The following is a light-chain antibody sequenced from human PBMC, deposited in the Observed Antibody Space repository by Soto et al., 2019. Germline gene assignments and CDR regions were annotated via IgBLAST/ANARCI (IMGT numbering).Light chain of an antibody. CDR3: QQYGSSPWT. CDR1: PSVSSNY. CDR2: GAS. J-gene: IGKJ1*01. V-gene: IGKV3-20*01. Sequence: EIVLTQSPGTLSLSPGERATLSFRASPSVSSNYLAWYQQKPGQAPRPLIYGASSRATGIPDRFSGSGAGTDFTLTISRLESEDFAVYYCQQYGSSPWTFGQGTKVEIK.